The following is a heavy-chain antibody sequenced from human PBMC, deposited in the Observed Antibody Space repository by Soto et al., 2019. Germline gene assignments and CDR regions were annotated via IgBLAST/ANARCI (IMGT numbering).Heavy chain of an antibody. D-gene: IGHD3-10*01. CDR2: INPSGGST. CDR3: ARVPMVRRIYFDY. J-gene: IGHJ4*02. V-gene: IGHV1-46*01. Sequence: ASVKVSCKASGYTLSSNYMHWVRQAPGQGLEWMGVINPSGGSTTYAQKFQGRVTMTRDTSTSTVYMELSSLRSEDTAVYYCARVPMVRRIYFDYWGQGTLVTVSS. CDR1: GYTLSSNY.